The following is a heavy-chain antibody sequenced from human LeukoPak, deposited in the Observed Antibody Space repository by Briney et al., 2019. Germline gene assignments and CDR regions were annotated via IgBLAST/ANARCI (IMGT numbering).Heavy chain of an antibody. V-gene: IGHV3-23*01. D-gene: IGHD2-2*01. CDR3: AAPRPYCSSTSCHSYYYYGMDV. CDR2: ISGSGGSI. Sequence: GGSLRLSCAASGFTFSSYAMSWVRQAPGKGLEWVSAISGSGGSIYYADSVKGRFTISRDNSKNTLYLQMNSLRAEDTAVYYCAAPRPYCSSTSCHSYYYYGMDVWGQGTTVTVSS. J-gene: IGHJ6*02. CDR1: GFTFSSYA.